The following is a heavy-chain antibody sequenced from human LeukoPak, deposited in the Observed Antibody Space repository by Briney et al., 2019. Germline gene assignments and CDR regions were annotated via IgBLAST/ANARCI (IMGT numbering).Heavy chain of an antibody. J-gene: IGHJ5*02. V-gene: IGHV3-74*01. CDR3: ARGVGHCSSTSCYWWFDP. D-gene: IGHD2-2*01. Sequence: GGSLRLSCAASGFTFSSYWMHWVRQAPGKGLVWVSRINSDGSSTGYADSVKGRFTISRDNAKNTLYLQMNSLRAEDTAVYYCARGVGHCSSTSCYWWFDPWGQGTLVTVSS. CDR1: GFTFSSYW. CDR2: INSDGSST.